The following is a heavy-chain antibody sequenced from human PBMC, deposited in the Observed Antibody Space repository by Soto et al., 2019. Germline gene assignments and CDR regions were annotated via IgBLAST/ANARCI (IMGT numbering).Heavy chain of an antibody. CDR1: GFTFSSYS. J-gene: IGHJ5*02. D-gene: IGHD6-19*01. V-gene: IGHV3-21*01. CDR3: ARDAVAGGLWFDP. Sequence: GGSLRLSCAASGFTFSSYSMNWFRQAPGKGLEWVSSISSSSSYIYYADSMKGRFTISRDNAKNSLYLQMNSLRAEDTAVYYCARDAVAGGLWFDPWGQGTLVTVPQ. CDR2: ISSSSSYI.